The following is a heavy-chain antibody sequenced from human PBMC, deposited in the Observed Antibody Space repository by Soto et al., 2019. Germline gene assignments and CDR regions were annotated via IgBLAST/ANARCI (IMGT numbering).Heavy chain of an antibody. CDR3: ATVDISTWIDGMDV. D-gene: IGHD2-2*01. J-gene: IGHJ6*02. V-gene: IGHV1-69*06. Sequence: ASVKVSCKASGGTFSSYAISRVRQAPGQGLEWMGGTFPMFGKANYAQKFQGRVTISADKSTSTAYMELSSLRSEDTAVCYCATVDISTWIDGMDVWGQGTTVTVSS. CDR1: GGTFSSYA. CDR2: TFPMFGKA.